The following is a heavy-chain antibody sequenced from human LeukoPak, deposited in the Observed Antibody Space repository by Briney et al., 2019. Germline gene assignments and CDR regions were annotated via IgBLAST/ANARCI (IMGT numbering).Heavy chain of an antibody. CDR2: ISGSGGST. Sequence: GGTLRLSCAASGFTFSSFAMSWVRQAPGKGLEWVSAISGSGGSTYYADSVRGRFTISRDNSKNTLYLQMNSLRVEDTAVYYCAKVYCSGGSCYGTGNYYYMDVWGKGTTVTISS. J-gene: IGHJ6*03. CDR3: AKVYCSGGSCYGTGNYYYMDV. V-gene: IGHV3-23*01. CDR1: GFTFSSFA. D-gene: IGHD2-15*01.